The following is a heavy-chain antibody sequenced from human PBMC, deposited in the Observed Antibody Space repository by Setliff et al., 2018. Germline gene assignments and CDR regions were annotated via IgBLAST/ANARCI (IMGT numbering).Heavy chain of an antibody. Sequence: GESLKISCKGSGYSFSSYWISWVRQMPGKGLEWMGRIDPSDSYTNYSPSFQGHVTISVDKSISTAYLQWSSLKASDTAMYYCARHGPVQLERDYYYMDVWGKGTTVTV. J-gene: IGHJ6*03. V-gene: IGHV5-10-1*01. CDR2: IDPSDSYT. D-gene: IGHD1-1*01. CDR3: ARHGPVQLERDYYYMDV. CDR1: GYSFSSYW.